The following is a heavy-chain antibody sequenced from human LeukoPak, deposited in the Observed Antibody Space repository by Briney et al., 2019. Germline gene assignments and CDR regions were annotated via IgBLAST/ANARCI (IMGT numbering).Heavy chain of an antibody. CDR1: GGTFSSYA. CDR2: IIPILGIA. J-gene: IGHJ4*02. Sequence: RASVKVSCKASGGTFSSYAISWVRQALGQGLEWMGRIIPILGIANYAQKFQGRVTITADKSTSTAYMELSSLRSEDTAVYYCARERWLQFYLDYWGQGTLVTVSS. D-gene: IGHD5-24*01. V-gene: IGHV1-69*04. CDR3: ARERWLQFYLDY.